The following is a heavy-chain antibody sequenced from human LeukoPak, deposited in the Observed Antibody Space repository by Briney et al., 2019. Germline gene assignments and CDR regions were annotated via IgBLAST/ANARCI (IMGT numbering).Heavy chain of an antibody. CDR3: ARDRRDGFSRDAFDI. J-gene: IGHJ3*02. Sequence: PGGSLRLSCAASGFPFNSYSLNWVRQAPGKGLEWVSSITSGSTYIYYADSMKGRFTISRDNAKNPLYLQMDSLRAEDTAVYYCARDRRDGFSRDAFDIWGQGTMVTVSS. CDR2: ITSGSTYI. D-gene: IGHD5-24*01. CDR1: GFPFNSYS. V-gene: IGHV3-21*01.